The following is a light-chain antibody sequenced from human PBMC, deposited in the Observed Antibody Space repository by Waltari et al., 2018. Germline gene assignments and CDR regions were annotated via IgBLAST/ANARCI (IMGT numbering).Light chain of an antibody. CDR3: QQTYSAPWT. J-gene: IGKJ1*01. CDR2: AAS. CDR1: QNISIY. V-gene: IGKV1-39*01. Sequence: DIQMTQSPSSLSASIGARVTITCRASQNISIYLNWYQQKPGKAPTLLISAASNLQSGVPSRFSGSRSGTDFTLTISSLQPEYFATFYCQQTYSAPWTFGQGTKVEMK.